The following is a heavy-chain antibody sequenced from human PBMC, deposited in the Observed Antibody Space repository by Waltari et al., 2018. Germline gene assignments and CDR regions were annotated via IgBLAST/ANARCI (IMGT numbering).Heavy chain of an antibody. CDR2: IKHSGRT. D-gene: IGHD2-2*01. CDR1: GGSFSGYY. V-gene: IGHV4-34*01. J-gene: IGHJ6*03. Sequence: QVQLQQWGAGLLKPSETLSLTCAVYGGSFSGYYCRWLRQPPGEGVECIGEIKHSGRTNENRTLESGVKITEDTAKNQCYGKRSAVTGEDTAEEYGAGVRRSTGAYDDYYMDVWGKGTTVTVSS. CDR3: AGVRRSTGAYDDYYMDV.